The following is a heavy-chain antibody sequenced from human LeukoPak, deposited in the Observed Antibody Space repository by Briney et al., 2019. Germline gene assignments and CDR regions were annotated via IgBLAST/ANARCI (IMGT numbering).Heavy chain of an antibody. V-gene: IGHV1-18*01. CDR1: GGTFSSYA. CDR2: ISAYNGNT. D-gene: IGHD4-17*01. J-gene: IGHJ4*02. Sequence: ASVKVSCKASGGTFSSYAISWVRQAPGQGLEWMGWISAYNGNTNYAQKLQGRVTMTTDTSTSTAYMELSSLSYDDTAVYYCATDGAGDYLNHWGQGTLVTVSS. CDR3: ATDGAGDYLNH.